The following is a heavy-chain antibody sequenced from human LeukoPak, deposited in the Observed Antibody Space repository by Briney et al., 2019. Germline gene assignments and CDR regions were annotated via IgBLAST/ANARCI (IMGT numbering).Heavy chain of an antibody. V-gene: IGHV4-34*01. Sequence: PSETLSLTCAVYGGSFSGYYWSWIRQPPGKGLEWIGEINHSGSTNYNPSLKSRVTISVDTSKNQFSLKLSSVTAADTAVYYCARSRRGSYYEYYYYYGMDVWGQGTTVTVSS. J-gene: IGHJ6*02. CDR1: GGSFSGYY. CDR3: ARSRRGSYYEYYYYYGMDV. D-gene: IGHD1-26*01. CDR2: INHSGST.